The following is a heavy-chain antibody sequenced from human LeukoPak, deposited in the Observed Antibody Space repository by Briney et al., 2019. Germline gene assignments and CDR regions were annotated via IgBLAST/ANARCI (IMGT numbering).Heavy chain of an antibody. J-gene: IGHJ4*02. CDR2: INPNSGGT. V-gene: IGHV1-2*02. CDR3: ARDSHYSDTSGYSDH. Sequence: GSSVKVSCKASGGTFSSYPISWVRQAPGQGLEWMGWINPNSGGTNYAQKFQGRVTMTRDTSISTAYMELSRLRSDDTAVYYCARDSHYSDTSGYSDHWGQGTLLTVSS. D-gene: IGHD3-22*01. CDR1: GGTFSSYP.